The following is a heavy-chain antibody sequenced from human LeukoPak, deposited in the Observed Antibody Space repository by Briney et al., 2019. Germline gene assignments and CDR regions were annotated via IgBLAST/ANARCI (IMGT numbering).Heavy chain of an antibody. D-gene: IGHD5-18*01. CDR1: GGSISGYY. J-gene: IGHJ4*02. V-gene: IGHV4-59*01. CDR2: IFYSGNT. Sequence: PSETLSLTCTVSGGSISGYYWSWIRQPPGKGLEWIGYIFYSGNTNYNPSLKSRVTISLDTSKNQFSLRLSSVTAADTAMYYCARGARGYSYGWGQGTLVTVSS. CDR3: ARGARGYSYG.